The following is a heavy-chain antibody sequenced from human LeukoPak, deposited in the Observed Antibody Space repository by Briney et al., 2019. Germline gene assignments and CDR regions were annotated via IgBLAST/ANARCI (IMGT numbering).Heavy chain of an antibody. V-gene: IGHV3-48*02. D-gene: IGHD6-19*01. CDR1: GFTFSRKS. J-gene: IGHJ6*02. CDR3: ARDNGVTSGWYAGRIDYYYGMDV. Sequence: GGSLRLSCAASGFTFSRKSMNWVRQAPGKGLEWVSYISSDSGTIYYADSVRGRFTISRDNAKNSLYLQMNSLRDEDTAVYYCARDNGVTSGWYAGRIDYYYGMDVWGQGTTVTVSS. CDR2: ISSDSGTI.